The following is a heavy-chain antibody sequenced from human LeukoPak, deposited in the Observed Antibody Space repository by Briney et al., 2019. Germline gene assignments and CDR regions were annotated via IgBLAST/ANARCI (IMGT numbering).Heavy chain of an antibody. CDR2: TSAYNGNT. CDR1: GYTFINYG. CDR3: ARTRGQIQRRWFDP. D-gene: IGHD6-25*01. J-gene: IGHJ5*02. Sequence: ASVKVSCEASGYTFINYGISWVRQAPGQGLEWMGWTSAYNGNTAYAQKFQDRVTMTTETSTSTAYMELRSLRSDDTAVYYCARTRGQIQRRWFDPWGQGTLVTVSS. V-gene: IGHV1-18*01.